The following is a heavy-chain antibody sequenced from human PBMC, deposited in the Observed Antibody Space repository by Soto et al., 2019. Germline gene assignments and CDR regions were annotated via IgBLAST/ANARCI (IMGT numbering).Heavy chain of an antibody. CDR2: IYDSGST. V-gene: IGHV4-4*07. CDR1: GDSISGYY. Sequence: QVQLQESGPTLVKPSETLSLTCTVSGDSISGYYWNWIRQPAGKGLEWIGRIYDSGSTISNRYLRSRVALSVATSKKQFSLNLNSVTAADTAMYYCARSGYSSAWYTAFDSCSQGTLDTVSS. J-gene: IGHJ4*02. D-gene: IGHD6-19*01. CDR3: ARSGYSSAWYTAFDS.